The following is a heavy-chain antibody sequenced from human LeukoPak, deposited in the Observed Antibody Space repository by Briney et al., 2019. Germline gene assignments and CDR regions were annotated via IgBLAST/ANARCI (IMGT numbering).Heavy chain of an antibody. CDR2: IHPPDSNT. CDR3: AKQGGDSSSGNWQTLDN. D-gene: IGHD6-19*01. V-gene: IGHV5-51*01. Sequence: GKSLKISCKGSGYSFTSHWIGWVRQMPGKGLELMGIIHPPDSNTRYSPSFQGQVTISVDKSISTAYLQWSSLKASDSAMYYCAKQGGDSSSGNWQTLDNWGQGTLVTVSS. CDR1: GYSFTSHW. J-gene: IGHJ4*02.